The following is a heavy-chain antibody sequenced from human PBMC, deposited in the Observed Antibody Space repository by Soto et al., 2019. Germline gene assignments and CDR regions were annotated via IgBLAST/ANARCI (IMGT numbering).Heavy chain of an antibody. CDR2: INHSGST. V-gene: IGHV4-34*01. J-gene: IGHJ5*02. CDR1: GGSFSGYY. Sequence: QVQLQQWGAGLLKPSETLSLTCAVYGGSFSGYYWSWIRQPPGKGLEWIGEINHSGSTNYNPSLKSRVTISVDTSKNQFSLKLSSVTAADTAVYYCARAPTVTRPPIWFDPWGQGTLVTVSS. CDR3: ARAPTVTRPPIWFDP. D-gene: IGHD4-17*01.